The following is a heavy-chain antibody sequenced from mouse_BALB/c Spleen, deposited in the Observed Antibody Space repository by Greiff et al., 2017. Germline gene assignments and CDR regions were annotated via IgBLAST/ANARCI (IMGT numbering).Heavy chain of an antibody. CDR1: GDSITSGY. Sequence: EVKLQESGPSLVKPSQTLSLTCSVTGDSITSGYWNWIRKFPGNKLEYMGYISYSGSTYYNPSLKSRISITRDTSKNQYYLQLNSVTTEDTATYYCAHDYGSSLRYWYCDVWGAGTTVTVSA. V-gene: IGHV3-8*02. J-gene: IGHJ1*01. D-gene: IGHD1-1*01. CDR2: ISYSGST. CDR3: AHDYGSSLRYWYCDV.